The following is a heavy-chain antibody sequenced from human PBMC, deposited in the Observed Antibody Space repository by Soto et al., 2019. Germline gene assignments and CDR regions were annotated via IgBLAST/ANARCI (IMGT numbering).Heavy chain of an antibody. J-gene: IGHJ4*02. D-gene: IGHD1-7*01. Sequence: EVQLVESGGGLVQPGRSLRLSCAASGFTFDDYAMHWVRQAPGKGLEWVSGISWNSGSIGYADSVKGRFTISRDNAKNSLYLQMNSLTAEDTALYYCAKGGYNWNSYLHYWGQGTLVTVSS. V-gene: IGHV3-9*01. CDR2: ISWNSGSI. CDR3: AKGGYNWNSYLHY. CDR1: GFTFDDYA.